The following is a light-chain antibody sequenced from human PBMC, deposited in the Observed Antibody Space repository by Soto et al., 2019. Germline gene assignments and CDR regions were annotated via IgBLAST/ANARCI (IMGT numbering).Light chain of an antibody. Sequence: QSALTQPPSASGCPGQSVTISCSGTSGDVGGYNYVSWYQQHPGKAPKLMIYEVSKRPSGVPDRFSGSKSGNTASLIVSGLQTEDEAHYYCSSYAGSNGVLFGGGTKLTVL. CDR1: SGDVGGYNY. CDR2: EVS. J-gene: IGLJ2*01. V-gene: IGLV2-8*01. CDR3: SSYAGSNGVL.